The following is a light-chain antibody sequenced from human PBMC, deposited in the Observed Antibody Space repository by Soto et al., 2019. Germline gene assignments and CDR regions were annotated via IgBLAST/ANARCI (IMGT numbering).Light chain of an antibody. J-gene: IGKJ1*01. CDR1: QGISNH. Sequence: DIPMTQSPSSLSASVGDRVTITCRASQGISNHLAWYQHKPGKVPKLLIYAASTLQSGVPSRFSGSGSGTDFTLTISSLQPEDVATYYCQEYNSALRTFGQGTKVEVK. CDR2: AAS. CDR3: QEYNSALRT. V-gene: IGKV1-27*01.